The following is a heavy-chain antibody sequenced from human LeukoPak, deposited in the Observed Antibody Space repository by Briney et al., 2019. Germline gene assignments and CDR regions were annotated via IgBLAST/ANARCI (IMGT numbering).Heavy chain of an antibody. CDR2: IKQDGSEK. J-gene: IGHJ3*02. CDR3: ARGGSSSWYKKGFDAFDI. Sequence: PGGSLRLSCAASGFTFSSYWMSWVRQAPGKGLEWVANIKQDGSEKYYVDSVKGRFTISRDNAKNSLYLQMNSLRAEDTAVYYCARGGSSSWYKKGFDAFDIWGQGTMVTVSS. V-gene: IGHV3-7*01. CDR1: GFTFSSYW. D-gene: IGHD6-13*01.